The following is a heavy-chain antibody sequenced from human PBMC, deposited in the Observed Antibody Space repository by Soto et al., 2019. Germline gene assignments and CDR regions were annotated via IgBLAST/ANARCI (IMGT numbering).Heavy chain of an antibody. CDR1: GFTFSSYA. CDR3: AKYHPYCSSTSCYY. CDR2: ISGSGGST. D-gene: IGHD2-2*01. V-gene: IGHV3-23*01. Sequence: LRLSCAASGFTFSSYAMSWVRQAPGKGLEWVSAISGSGGSTYYADSVKGRFTISRDNSKNTLYLQMNSLRAEDTAVYYCAKYHPYCSSTSCYYWGQGTLVTVSS. J-gene: IGHJ4*02.